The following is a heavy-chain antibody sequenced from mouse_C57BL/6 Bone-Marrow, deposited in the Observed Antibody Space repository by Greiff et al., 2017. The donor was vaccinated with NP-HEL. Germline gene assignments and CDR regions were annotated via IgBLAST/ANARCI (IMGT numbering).Heavy chain of an antibody. CDR2: IYPRSGNT. CDR3: ARRYSNYVNYAMDY. D-gene: IGHD2-5*01. CDR1: GYTFTSYG. J-gene: IGHJ4*01. V-gene: IGHV1-81*01. Sequence: QVQLQQSGAELARPGASVKLSCKASGYTFTSYGISWVKQRTGQGLEWIGEIYPRSGNTYYNEKFKGKATLTADKSSSTAYMELRSLTSEDSAVYFCARRYSNYVNYAMDYWGQGTSVTVSS.